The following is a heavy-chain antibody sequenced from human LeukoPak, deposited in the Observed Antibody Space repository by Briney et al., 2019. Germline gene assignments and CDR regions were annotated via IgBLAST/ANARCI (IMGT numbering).Heavy chain of an antibody. CDR1: GVSISSYY. V-gene: IGHV4-59*01. CDR3: ARPQTMGSSSPLGY. D-gene: IGHD2-2*01. Sequence: SETLSLTCTVSGVSISSYYWIWIRQPPGKGLEWIGDIHYSGRANYNPSLKSRVTTSLDTSKDQISLKLSSVTAADTAVYYCARPQTMGSSSPLGYWGQGTLVTVSS. CDR2: IHYSGRA. J-gene: IGHJ4*02.